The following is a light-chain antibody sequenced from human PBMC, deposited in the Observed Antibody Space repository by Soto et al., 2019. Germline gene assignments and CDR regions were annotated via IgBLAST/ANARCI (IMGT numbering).Light chain of an antibody. CDR2: EVA. V-gene: IGLV2-14*01. CDR1: SRDIGFYNY. CDR3: AAWDDSLNGPV. J-gene: IGLJ1*01. Sequence: QSALTQPASVSGSPGQSITISCTGTSRDIGFYNYVSWYQQHPGKAPKLIIYEVAKRPSGVSSRFSGSKSGNTASLTISGLQAEDEADYHCAAWDDSLNGPVFGTGTKLTVL.